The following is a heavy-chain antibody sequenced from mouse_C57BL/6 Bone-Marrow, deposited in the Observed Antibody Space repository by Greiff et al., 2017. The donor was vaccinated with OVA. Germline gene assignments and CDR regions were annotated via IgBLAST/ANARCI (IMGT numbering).Heavy chain of an antibody. CDR2: LNPGSGGT. CDR3: AIAGYSNLYAMDY. CDR1: GYAFTNYL. V-gene: IGHV1-54*01. J-gene: IGHJ4*01. Sequence: QVQLKQSGAELVRPGTSVKVSCKASGYAFTNYLIEWVKQRPGQGLEWIGVLNPGSGGTNYNEKFKGKATLTADKSSSTAYMQISSLTSEDSAVYFCAIAGYSNLYAMDYWGQGTSVTVSS. D-gene: IGHD2-5*01.